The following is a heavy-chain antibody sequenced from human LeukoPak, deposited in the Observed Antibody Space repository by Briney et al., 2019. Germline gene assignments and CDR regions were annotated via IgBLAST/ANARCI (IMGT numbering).Heavy chain of an antibody. CDR1: GGSISSSSYY. CDR3: ARELRYSSGWSYGGFDP. CDR2: IYYSGST. V-gene: IGHV4-39*07. J-gene: IGHJ5*02. Sequence: PSETLSLTCTVSGGSISSSSYYWGWIRQPPGKGLEWIGSIYYSGSTYYNPSLKSRVTISVDTSKNQFSLKLSSVTAADTAVYYCARELRYSSGWSYGGFDPWGQGTLVTVSS. D-gene: IGHD6-19*01.